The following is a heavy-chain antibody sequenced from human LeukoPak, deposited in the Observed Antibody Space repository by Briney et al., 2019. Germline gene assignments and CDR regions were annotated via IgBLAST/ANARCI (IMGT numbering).Heavy chain of an antibody. V-gene: IGHV1-69*13. Sequence: SVKVSCKASGYTFTNYAMNWVRQAPGQGLEWMGGIIPIFGTANYAQKFQGRVTITADESTSTAYMELSSLRSEDTAVYYCARGAYYDSSGWFDYWGQGTLVTVSS. J-gene: IGHJ4*02. CDR2: IIPIFGTA. CDR3: ARGAYYDSSGWFDY. D-gene: IGHD3-22*01. CDR1: GYTFTNYA.